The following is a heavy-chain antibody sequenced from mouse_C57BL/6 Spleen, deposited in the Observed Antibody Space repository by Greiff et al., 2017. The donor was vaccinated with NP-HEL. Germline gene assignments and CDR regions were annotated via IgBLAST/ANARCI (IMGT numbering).Heavy chain of an antibody. V-gene: IGHV5-4*01. Sequence: EVQGVESGGGLVKPGGSLKLSCAASGFTFSSYAMSWVRQTPVKRLEWVATISDGGSYTYYPDNVKGRFTISRDNAKNNLYLQMSHLKSEDTAMYYCARESGNCFDYWGQGTTLTVSS. CDR1: GFTFSSYA. CDR2: ISDGGSYT. CDR3: ARESGNCFDY. J-gene: IGHJ2*01.